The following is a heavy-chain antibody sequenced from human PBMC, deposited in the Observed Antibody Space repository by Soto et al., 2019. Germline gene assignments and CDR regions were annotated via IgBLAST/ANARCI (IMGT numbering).Heavy chain of an antibody. Sequence: GGSLRLSCAASGFAVISNDMSWVRQAPGKGLEWVSVIYSDGSTYYADSVKGRFTISRDNSKNTLHLQMNSLRVDDTAVYYCARIPITSRWLHGMDVWGQGTTVTVSS. J-gene: IGHJ6*02. V-gene: IGHV3-53*01. CDR1: GFAVISND. CDR3: ARIPITSRWLHGMDV. CDR2: IYSDGST. D-gene: IGHD6-13*01.